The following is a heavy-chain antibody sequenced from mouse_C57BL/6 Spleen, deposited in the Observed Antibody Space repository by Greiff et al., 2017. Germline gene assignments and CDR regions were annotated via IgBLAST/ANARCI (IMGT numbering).Heavy chain of an antibody. CDR1: GYAFSSSW. V-gene: IGHV1-82*01. CDR2: IYPGDGDT. CDR3: ARGYYDYDPFAY. J-gene: IGHJ3*01. Sequence: VHLVESGPELVKPGASVKISCKASGYAFSSSWMNWVKQRPGKGLEWIGRIYPGDGDTNYNGKFKGKATLTADKSSSTAYMQLSSLTSEDSAVYFCARGYYDYDPFAYWGQGTLVTVS. D-gene: IGHD2-4*01.